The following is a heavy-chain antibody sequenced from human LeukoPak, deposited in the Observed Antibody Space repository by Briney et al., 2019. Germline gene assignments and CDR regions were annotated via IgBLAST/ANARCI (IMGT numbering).Heavy chain of an antibody. J-gene: IGHJ6*03. V-gene: IGHV1-2*06. CDR2: INPNSGDT. CDR3: ARSAEHCNHGVCFTDYYMDV. D-gene: IGHD2-8*01. Sequence: ASVKVSCKVSGYTLTKLSMHWVRQAPGQGLEWLGRINPNSGDTNYAQNLHGRVTMTRDTSITTAYMELNSLTSDDTAVYFCARSAEHCNHGVCFTDYYMDVWGKGTTVTVSS. CDR1: GYTLTKLS.